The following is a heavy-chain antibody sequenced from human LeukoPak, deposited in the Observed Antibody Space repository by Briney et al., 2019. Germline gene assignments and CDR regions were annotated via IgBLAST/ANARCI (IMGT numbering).Heavy chain of an antibody. V-gene: IGHV3-7*03. CDR2: IEQDGSER. CDR3: ATGAGCGY. D-gene: IGHD6-19*01. J-gene: IGHJ4*02. Sequence: GGSLRLSYAASGFTFSSYWMTWVRQAPGKGLEWVANIEQDGSERNYVDSDKGRFTISRDNAKNSLYLQMNTLRDEDTAVYYCATGAGCGYWGQGTLVTVSS. CDR1: GFTFSSYW.